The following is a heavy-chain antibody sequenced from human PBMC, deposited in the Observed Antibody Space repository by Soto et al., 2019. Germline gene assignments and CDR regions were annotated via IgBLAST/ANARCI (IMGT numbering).Heavy chain of an antibody. J-gene: IGHJ4*02. CDR2: VNHAGSA. V-gene: IGHV4-34*01. CDR3: ARAFRGRTSTWYEN. D-gene: IGHD6-13*01. Sequence: QVQLQQWGAGLLKPSETLSLTCAVYGGSFSGYYWSWIRQPPGKGLVWIGRVNHAGSATYSPSLTSRVAISVDTSKNQFSLRLSSVTAADTAIYYCARAFRGRTSTWYENWGQGTLVTVSS. CDR1: GGSFSGYY.